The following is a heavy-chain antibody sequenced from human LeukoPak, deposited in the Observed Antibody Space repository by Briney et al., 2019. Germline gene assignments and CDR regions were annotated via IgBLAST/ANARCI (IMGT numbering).Heavy chain of an antibody. V-gene: IGHV4-39*07. Sequence: SETLSLTCTVSGGSISSSSYYWGWIRQPPGKGLEWIGSIYYSGSTYYNPSLKSRVTISVDTSKNRFSLKLSSVTAADTAVYYCARDGYDYVWGRPDAFDIWGQGTMVTVSS. CDR1: GGSISSSSYY. CDR3: ARDGYDYVWGRPDAFDI. D-gene: IGHD3-16*01. CDR2: IYYSGST. J-gene: IGHJ3*02.